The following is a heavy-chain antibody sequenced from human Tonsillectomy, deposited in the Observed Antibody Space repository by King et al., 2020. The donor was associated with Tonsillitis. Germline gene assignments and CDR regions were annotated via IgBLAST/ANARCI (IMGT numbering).Heavy chain of an antibody. CDR3: ARDGVGSGRSQTFDI. V-gene: IGHV3-11*06. D-gene: IGHD1-26*01. CDR2: ISSRSGHI. CDR1: GFSFSDYY. J-gene: IGHJ3*02. Sequence: QLVQSGGGLVKPGESLRLSCEASGFSFSDYYMSWIRQAPGKGLEWVSYISSRSGHINYADSVKDRFTITRDNAKNSLFRQMNSLRAEDTAIYYCARDGVGSGRSQTFDIWGHGTMVTVSS.